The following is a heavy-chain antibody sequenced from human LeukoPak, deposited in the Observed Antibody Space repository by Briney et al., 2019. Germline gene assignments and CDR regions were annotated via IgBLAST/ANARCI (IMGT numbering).Heavy chain of an antibody. Sequence: GTSVKVSCKASGYTFTSYGISWVRQAPGQGLEWMGWISAYNGNTNYAQKLQGRVTMTTDTSTSTACMELRSLRSDDTAVYYCARERSTSCFDYWGQGTLVTVSS. CDR3: ARERSTSCFDY. D-gene: IGHD2-2*01. V-gene: IGHV1-18*01. CDR2: ISAYNGNT. J-gene: IGHJ4*02. CDR1: GYTFTSYG.